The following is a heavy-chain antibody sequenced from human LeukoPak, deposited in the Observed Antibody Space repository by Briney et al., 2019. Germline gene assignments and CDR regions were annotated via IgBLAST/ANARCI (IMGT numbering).Heavy chain of an antibody. J-gene: IGHJ5*02. D-gene: IGHD4-17*01. CDR3: ARDPDGDYLNWFDP. CDR2: INPNSGGT. V-gene: IGHV1-2*02. Sequence: GASVKVSCKASGYTFTGYYMHWVRQAPGQGLEWMGWINPNSGGTNYAQKFQGRVTMTRDTSISTAYMELSRLRSDDTAVYYCARDPDGDYLNWFDPWGQGTLVTVSS. CDR1: GYTFTGYY.